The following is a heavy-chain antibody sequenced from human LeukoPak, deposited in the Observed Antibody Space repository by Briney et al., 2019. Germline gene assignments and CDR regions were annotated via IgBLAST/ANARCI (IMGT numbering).Heavy chain of an antibody. CDR1: GGSISSYY. CDR3: ATSGWYQTGVY. D-gene: IGHD6-13*01. V-gene: IGHV4-59*12. J-gene: IGHJ4*02. CDR2: IYYSGST. Sequence: SETLSLTCTVSGGSISSYYWSWIRQPPGKGLEWIGYIYYSGSTNYNPSLKSRVTISVDTSKNHFSLKLSSVTAADTAVYYCATSGWYQTGVYWGQGTLSPSPQ.